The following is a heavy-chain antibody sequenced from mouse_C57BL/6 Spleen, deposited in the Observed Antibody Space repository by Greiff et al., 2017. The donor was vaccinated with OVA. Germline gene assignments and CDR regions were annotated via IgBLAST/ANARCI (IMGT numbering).Heavy chain of an antibody. V-gene: IGHV1-50*01. Sequence: VQLQQPGAELVKPGASVKLSCKASGYTFTSYWMQWVKQRPGQGLEWIGEIDPSDSYTNYNQKFKGKATLTVDTSSSTAYMQLSSLTSEDSAVYYCARGGHSFAYWGKGTLVTVSA. J-gene: IGHJ3*01. CDR1: GYTFTSYW. CDR2: IDPSDSYT. CDR3: ARGGHSFAY.